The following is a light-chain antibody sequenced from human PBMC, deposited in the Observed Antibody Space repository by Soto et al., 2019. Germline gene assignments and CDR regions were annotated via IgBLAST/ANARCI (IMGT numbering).Light chain of an antibody. Sequence: IVMTHSPATLSLSPLYRATLSFMSSQFISINYLSWYQQKPGQSPRLLIYDAYNRSTGIPPRFSGSGSGTDFTLTISSLEPEDSAVYYCQQRHMWPITFGQGTRLEIK. CDR2: DAY. CDR3: QQRHMWPIT. V-gene: IGKV3D-20*02. J-gene: IGKJ5*01. CDR1: QFISINY.